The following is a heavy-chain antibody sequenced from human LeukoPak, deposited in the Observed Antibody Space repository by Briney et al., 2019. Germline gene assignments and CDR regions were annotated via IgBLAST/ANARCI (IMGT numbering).Heavy chain of an antibody. Sequence: SETLSLTCAVYGGSFSGYCWSWIRQPPGKGLEWIGEINHSGSTNYNPSLKSRVTISVDTSKNQFSLKLSSVTAADTAVYYCARGLSSGMDVWGKGTTVTVSS. CDR2: INHSGST. CDR3: ARGLSSGMDV. CDR1: GGSFSGYC. V-gene: IGHV4-34*01. J-gene: IGHJ6*04.